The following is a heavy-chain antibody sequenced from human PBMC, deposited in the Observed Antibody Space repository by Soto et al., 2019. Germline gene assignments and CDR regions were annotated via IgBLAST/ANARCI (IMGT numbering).Heavy chain of an antibody. Sequence: GGSLRLSCAASGFIFSSYTMHWVRQAPGKGLEWVGVITYDGSNQYYADSVKGRFTISRDNSRNMLFLQMNSLRPDDTAVYYCARAPSGRYPEFDYWGQGTPVPVYS. D-gene: IGHD1-26*01. V-gene: IGHV3-30-3*01. CDR1: GFIFSSYT. CDR2: ITYDGSNQ. J-gene: IGHJ4*02. CDR3: ARAPSGRYPEFDY.